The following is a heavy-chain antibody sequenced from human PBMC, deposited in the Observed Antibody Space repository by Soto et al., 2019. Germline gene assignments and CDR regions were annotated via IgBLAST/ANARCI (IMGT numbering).Heavy chain of an antibody. CDR3: ARAGDGYSYRLDY. J-gene: IGHJ4*02. CDR2: IIPIFGTA. V-gene: IGHV1-69*12. CDR1: GGTFSSYA. Sequence: QVQLVQSGAEVKKPGSSVKVSCKAAGGTFSSYAISWVRQAPGQGLEWMGGIIPIFGTANYAQKFQGRVTITADESTSTDYMEVSSLRSEDTAVYYCARAGDGYSYRLDYWGQGTLVTVSS. D-gene: IGHD4-4*01.